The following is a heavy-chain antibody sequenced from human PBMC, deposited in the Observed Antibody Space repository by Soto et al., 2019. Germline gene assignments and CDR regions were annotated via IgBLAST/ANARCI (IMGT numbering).Heavy chain of an antibody. CDR1: GGSICSNY. D-gene: IGHD1-1*01. CDR2: VYSSGST. CDR3: ASYRREAVAGYTLDN. V-gene: IGHV4-59*01. J-gene: IGHJ4*02. Sequence: PSETLSPTCTVSGGSICSNYWTWIRQPPGKGMEWFGYVYSSGSTTYNPTLKTGVTISEDTPKSKFTLKVNSMTEADTAVHYCASYRREAVAGYTLDNWGQGILVTVSS.